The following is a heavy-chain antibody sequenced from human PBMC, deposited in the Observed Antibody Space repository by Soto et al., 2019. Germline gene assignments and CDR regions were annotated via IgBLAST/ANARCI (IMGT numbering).Heavy chain of an antibody. V-gene: IGHV1-2*04. J-gene: IGHJ3*02. CDR1: GYTFTVYY. Sequence: ASVKVSCKASGYTFTVYYMHWVRQAPGQGLEWMGWINPNSGGTNYAQKFQGWVTMTRDTSISTAYMELSRLRSDDTAVYYCARDLADLNYYGSRAAFDIWGQGTMVTVSS. CDR2: INPNSGGT. CDR3: ARDLADLNYYGSRAAFDI. D-gene: IGHD3-10*01.